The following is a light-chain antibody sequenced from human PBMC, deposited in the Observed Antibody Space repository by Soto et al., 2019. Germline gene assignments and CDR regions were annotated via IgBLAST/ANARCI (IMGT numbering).Light chain of an antibody. CDR3: QQYGSSPGT. V-gene: IGKV3-20*01. Sequence: EIVLTQNPAILSLTPGDRATLSCRASQSVTSNLAWYRQRPGQAPRLLIFGASIRDTGLPDRFSGSGSGTDFTLTISRLEPEDFAVYYCQQYGSSPGTFGQGTKVDI. CDR2: GAS. CDR1: QSVTSN. J-gene: IGKJ1*01.